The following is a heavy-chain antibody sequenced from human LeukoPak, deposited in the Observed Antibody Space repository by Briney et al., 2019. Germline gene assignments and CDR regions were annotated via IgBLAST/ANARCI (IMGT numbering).Heavy chain of an antibody. CDR1: GGSISSGGYS. CDR3: ARETYSSPYYYYGMDV. V-gene: IGHV4-31*11. D-gene: IGHD6-13*01. J-gene: IGHJ6*02. CDR2: IYYSGST. Sequence: SQTLSLTCAVSGGSISSGGYSWSWIRQPPGKGLEWIGYIYYSGSTYYNPSLKSRVTISVDTSKNQFSLKLSSVTAADTAVYYCARETYSSPYYYYGMDVWGQGTTVTVSS.